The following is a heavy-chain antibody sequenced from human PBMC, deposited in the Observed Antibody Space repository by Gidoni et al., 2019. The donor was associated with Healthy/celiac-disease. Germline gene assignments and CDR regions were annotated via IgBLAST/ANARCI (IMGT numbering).Heavy chain of an antibody. CDR3: ARSNDYGDLMRFDP. V-gene: IGHV4-59*01. CDR1: GGSISSYY. Sequence: QVQLQESGPGLVKPSETLSLTCTVSGGSISSYYWSWIRQPPGKGLEWIGYIYYSGSTNYNPSLKSRVTISVDTSKNQFSLKLSSVTAADTAVYYCARSNDYGDLMRFDPWGQGTLVTVSS. J-gene: IGHJ5*02. D-gene: IGHD4-17*01. CDR2: IYYSGST.